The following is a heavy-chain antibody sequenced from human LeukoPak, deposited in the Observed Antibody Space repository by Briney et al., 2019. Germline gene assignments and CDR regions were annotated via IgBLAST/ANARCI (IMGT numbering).Heavy chain of an antibody. D-gene: IGHD6-13*01. Sequence: GGSLRLSCAAAGFTFSNYGMHWVRQAPGKGLEWVANIKQDGSEKQYVDSVRGRFTISRDNAKNSLYLQMNSLRVEDTAVYYCARDGFVGAADYWGQGTLVTVSS. J-gene: IGHJ4*02. CDR1: GFTFSNYG. CDR2: IKQDGSEK. V-gene: IGHV3-7*01. CDR3: ARDGFVGAADY.